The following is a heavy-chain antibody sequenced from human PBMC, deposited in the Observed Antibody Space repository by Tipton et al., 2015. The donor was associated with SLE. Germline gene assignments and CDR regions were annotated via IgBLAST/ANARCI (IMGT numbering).Heavy chain of an antibody. CDR2: ISSSSYYI. J-gene: IGHJ4*02. Sequence: SLRLSCAASGFTFSSYSMNWVRQAPGKGLEWVSSISSSSYYIYYADSVKGRFTISRDNDKNSLFLQMNSLRAEDTAVYYCARSYSSGWTYFDYWGQGTLVTVSS. V-gene: IGHV3-21*01. CDR1: GFTFSSYS. D-gene: IGHD6-19*01. CDR3: ARSYSSGWTYFDY.